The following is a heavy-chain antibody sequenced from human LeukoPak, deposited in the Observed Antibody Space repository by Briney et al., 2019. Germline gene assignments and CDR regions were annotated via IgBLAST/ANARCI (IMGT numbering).Heavy chain of an antibody. CDR2: MSPTSGNT. CDR1: GYSFTTFH. J-gene: IGHJ6*03. V-gene: IGHV1-8*01. D-gene: IGHD6-6*01. Sequence: ASVKVSCKASGYSFTTFHINWVRQATGQGLEWMGWMSPTSGNTGYAEKLQGRVSMTRNTSIDTAYMELSSLKSEDTAVYYCAQSLAGRTYYYYMDAWGSGTTVTVSS. CDR3: AQSLAGRTYYYYMDA.